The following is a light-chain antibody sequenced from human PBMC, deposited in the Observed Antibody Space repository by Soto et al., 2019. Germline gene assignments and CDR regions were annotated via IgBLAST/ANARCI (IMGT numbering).Light chain of an antibody. Sequence: EIVLTQSPGTLSLSPGERATLSCRASQSVSSSYLAWYQQKPGQAPRLLIYCASSRASGIPDRFSGSGYGTDFTFTISRLEPEDFAVYYCQQDGSSPPITFGPGTKVVIK. J-gene: IGKJ3*01. CDR3: QQDGSSPPIT. CDR2: CAS. V-gene: IGKV3-20*01. CDR1: QSVSSSY.